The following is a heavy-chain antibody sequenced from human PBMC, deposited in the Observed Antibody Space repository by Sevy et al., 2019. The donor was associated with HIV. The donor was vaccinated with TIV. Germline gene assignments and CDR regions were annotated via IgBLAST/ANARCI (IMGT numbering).Heavy chain of an antibody. CDR2: INHSGST. V-gene: IGHV4-34*01. CDR1: GGSFSGYY. J-gene: IGHJ6*02. CDR3: ARSLKYYDFWSGYSNYYYGMDV. D-gene: IGHD3-3*01. Sequence: SETLSLTCAVYGGSFSGYYWSWIRQPPGKGLEWIGEINHSGSTNYNPSLKSRVTISVDTSKNQFSLKLSSVTDADTAVYYCARSLKYYDFWSGYSNYYYGMDVWGQGTTVTVSS.